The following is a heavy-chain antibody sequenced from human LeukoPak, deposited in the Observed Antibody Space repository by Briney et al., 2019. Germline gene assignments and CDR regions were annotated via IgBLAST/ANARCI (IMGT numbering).Heavy chain of an antibody. J-gene: IGHJ4*02. CDR1: GFTFSSYS. CDR2: ISGSGGST. CDR3: AKDRTVTIPLFGDY. D-gene: IGHD4-17*01. V-gene: IGHV3-23*01. Sequence: GGSLRLSCAASGFTFSSYSMNWVRQAPGKGLEWVSGISGSGGSTYYADSVKGRFTISRDNSKNTLYLQMNSLRAEDTAVYYCAKDRTVTIPLFGDYWGQGTLVTVPS.